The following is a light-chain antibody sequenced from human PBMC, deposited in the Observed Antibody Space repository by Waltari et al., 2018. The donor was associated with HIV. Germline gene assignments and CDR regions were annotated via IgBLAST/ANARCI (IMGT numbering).Light chain of an antibody. J-gene: IGLJ2*01. Sequence: QYVLTQPPSASGTPGQRAAISCSGSSFNILSAYVYWYQQLPGTAPKLLIYRNNQRPSGVPDRFSGSKSGTSASLAISGLRSEDEADYYCAAWDGSHVVFGGGTKLTVL. V-gene: IGLV1-47*01. CDR2: RNN. CDR3: AAWDGSHVV. CDR1: SFNILSAY.